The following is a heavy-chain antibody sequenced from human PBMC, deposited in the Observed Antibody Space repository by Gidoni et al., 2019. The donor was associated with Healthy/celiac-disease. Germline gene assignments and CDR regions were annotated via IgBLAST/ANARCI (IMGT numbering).Heavy chain of an antibody. Sequence: EVQLVESGGGLVQPGGSLRLSCAASGFTFSSDWMSWVRQAPGKGLEWVANIKQDGSEKYYVDSVKGRFTISRDNAKNSLYLQMNSLRAEDTAVYYCASTRYDFWSGYSSHDYWGQGTLVTVSS. CDR2: IKQDGSEK. D-gene: IGHD3-3*01. CDR3: ASTRYDFWSGYSSHDY. V-gene: IGHV3-7*03. J-gene: IGHJ4*02. CDR1: GFTFSSDW.